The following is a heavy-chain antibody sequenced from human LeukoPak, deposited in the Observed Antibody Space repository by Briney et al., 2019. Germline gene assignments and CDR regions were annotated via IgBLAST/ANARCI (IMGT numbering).Heavy chain of an antibody. J-gene: IGHJ4*02. CDR3: AREDIVVADKYYFDS. V-gene: IGHV3-53*01. Sequence: GGSLRLSCSASGFTGSGNYMSWVRQAPGRGLQWVSVIYSGGGTYYADSVKGRFTISRDNSKNTLYLQMNGRRAEDTAVYYCAREDIVVADKYYFDSWGQGTLVTVSS. D-gene: IGHD6-19*01. CDR1: GFTGSGNY. CDR2: IYSGGGT.